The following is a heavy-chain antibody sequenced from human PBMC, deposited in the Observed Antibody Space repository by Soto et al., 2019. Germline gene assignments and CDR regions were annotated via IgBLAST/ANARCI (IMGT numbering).Heavy chain of an antibody. CDR2: ISAYNGDT. V-gene: IGHV1-18*04. J-gene: IGHJ5*02. D-gene: IGHD4-4*01. Sequence: QVQLVQSGAEVKKPGASVKVSCKASGYTFTNYGISWVRQAPGQGLEWMGWISAYNGDTNYAQKVQGRVIMYTDTSTRTAYMELGSLSSDHTAMYYCAREPLSTETTSGLDPWGQGTLVNVAS. CDR3: AREPLSTETTSGLDP. CDR1: GYTFTNYG.